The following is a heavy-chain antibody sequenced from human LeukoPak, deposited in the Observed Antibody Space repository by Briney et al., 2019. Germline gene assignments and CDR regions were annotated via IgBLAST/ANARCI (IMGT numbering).Heavy chain of an antibody. CDR2: IHYSGST. CDR3: AREVEPISAMDKRDWYFDL. D-gene: IGHD5-18*01. Sequence: SETLSLTCTVSGGSISSYYWSWIRQPPGKGLEWIGYIHYSGSTNYNPSLKSRVTISVDTSKNQFSLKLSSVTAADTAVYYCAREVEPISAMDKRDWYFDLWGRGTLVTVSS. CDR1: GGSISSYY. V-gene: IGHV4-59*01. J-gene: IGHJ2*01.